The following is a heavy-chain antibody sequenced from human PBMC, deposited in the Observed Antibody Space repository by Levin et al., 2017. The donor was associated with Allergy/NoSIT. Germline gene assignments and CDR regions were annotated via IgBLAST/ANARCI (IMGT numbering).Heavy chain of an antibody. CDR2: IYYSGST. V-gene: IGHV4-61*01. CDR1: GGSVSSGSYY. Sequence: SETLSLTCTVSGGSVSSGSYYWSWIRQPPGMGLEWIGYIYYSGSTNYNPSLKSRVTISVDTSKNQFSLKLSSVTAADTAVYYCAREYDYIWGRGFDYWGQGTLVTVSS. J-gene: IGHJ4*02. D-gene: IGHD3-16*01. CDR3: AREYDYIWGRGFDY.